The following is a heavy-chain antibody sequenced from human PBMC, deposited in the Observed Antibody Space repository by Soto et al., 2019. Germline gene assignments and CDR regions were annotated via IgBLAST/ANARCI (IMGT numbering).Heavy chain of an antibody. CDR3: ARLVGTTWFDS. Sequence: SQTLSLTCAISGDSVSNTGVTWNWIRQSPSRGLEWLGRTYYRSKWFDDYGISVEGRTTISPDTSKNEFSLHPRSVRPDDTAVYYCARLVGTTWFDSWGQGTLVTVSS. D-gene: IGHD1-26*01. J-gene: IGHJ5*01. CDR2: TYYRSKWFD. V-gene: IGHV6-1*01. CDR1: GDSVSNTGVT.